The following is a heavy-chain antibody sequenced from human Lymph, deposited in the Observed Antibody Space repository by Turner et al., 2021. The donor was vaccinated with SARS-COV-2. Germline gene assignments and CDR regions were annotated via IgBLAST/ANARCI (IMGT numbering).Heavy chain of an antibody. CDR2: IIPIFGTA. Sequence: QVQLVQSGAEVKKPGSSVKVSCKASGGTFSSSAISWVRQAPGQGLEWMGGIIPIFGTANYAQRFQGRVTITADESTSTAYMELRSLSSEDTAVYYCARGAAYCSGGSCYRKGFDYWGQGTPVTVSS. D-gene: IGHD2-15*01. CDR1: GGTFSSSA. V-gene: IGHV1-69*01. CDR3: ARGAAYCSGGSCYRKGFDY. J-gene: IGHJ4*02.